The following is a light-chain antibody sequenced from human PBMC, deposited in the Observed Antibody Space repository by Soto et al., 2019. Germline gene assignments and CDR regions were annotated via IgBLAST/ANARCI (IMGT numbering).Light chain of an antibody. V-gene: IGKV1-39*01. CDR3: QQSYSTAWT. Sequence: DIQMTQSPSSLSASVGDRVSITCRASQSISSYLNWYQQKPGIAPQLLIYAASSLQSGVPSRFSGSGSGTDFTLTISSLPPDDFATYYCQQSYSTAWTFGQGTKVEIK. J-gene: IGKJ1*01. CDR1: QSISSY. CDR2: AAS.